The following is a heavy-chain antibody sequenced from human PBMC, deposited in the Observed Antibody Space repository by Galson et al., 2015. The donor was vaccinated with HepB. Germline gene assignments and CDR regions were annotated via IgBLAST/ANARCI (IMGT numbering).Heavy chain of an antibody. CDR1: GGSISSYY. J-gene: IGHJ3*02. D-gene: IGHD4-17*01. Sequence: SETLSLTCTVSGGSISSYYWSWIRQPPGKGLEWIGYIYYSGSTNYNPSLKSRVTISVDTSKNQFSLKLSSVTAADTAVYYCARDRNYGDYYGAFDIWGQGTMVTVSS. CDR3: ARDRNYGDYYGAFDI. V-gene: IGHV4-59*01. CDR2: IYYSGST.